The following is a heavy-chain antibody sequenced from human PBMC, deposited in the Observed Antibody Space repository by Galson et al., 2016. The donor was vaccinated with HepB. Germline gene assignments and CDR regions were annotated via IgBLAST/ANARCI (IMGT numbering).Heavy chain of an antibody. CDR2: IYKDGRT. CDR1: GFIVNDNY. CDR3: ARGLVGATVFDY. Sequence: SLRLSCAAFGFIVNDNYMTWVRQAPGKGLEWVSLIYKDGRTSYADSVKGRFTISSDNSRNTLYLQMNSLRAEDTAVYYCARGLVGATVFDYWGQGTLVTVSS. D-gene: IGHD1-26*01. V-gene: IGHV3-53*01. J-gene: IGHJ4*02.